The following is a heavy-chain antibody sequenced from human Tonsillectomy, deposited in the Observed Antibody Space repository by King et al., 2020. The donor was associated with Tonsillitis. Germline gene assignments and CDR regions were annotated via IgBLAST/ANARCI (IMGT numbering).Heavy chain of an antibody. Sequence: VQLQESGPGLVKPSETLSLTCTVSGGSISSYYWNWIRQPPGKELEWIGYIYYSGSTNYNPSLTSRVTISVDTSQNQFSLKLTSVTAADTAVSFCAWGGRDSGSPGRVDYWGQGTLVTVSS. CDR2: IYYSGST. CDR1: GGSISSYY. D-gene: IGHD1-26*01. J-gene: IGHJ4*02. CDR3: AWGGRDSGSPGRVDY. V-gene: IGHV4-59*01.